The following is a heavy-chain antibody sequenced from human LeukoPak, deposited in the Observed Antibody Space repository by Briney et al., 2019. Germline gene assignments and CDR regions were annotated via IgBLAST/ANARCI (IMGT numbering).Heavy chain of an antibody. CDR1: SGSISSSSTY. CDR3: ARRYTASPGERFDY. J-gene: IGHJ4*02. CDR2: IYYSRST. V-gene: IGHV4-39*01. D-gene: IGHD2-2*02. Sequence: PSETLSLTCTVSSGSISSSSTYWGWIRQPPGKGLEWIGSIYYSRSTYYSPSLNSRVTISLDTSKNQFSLMLRSLTAADQAVYYCARRYTASPGERFDYWGQGTLVTVSS.